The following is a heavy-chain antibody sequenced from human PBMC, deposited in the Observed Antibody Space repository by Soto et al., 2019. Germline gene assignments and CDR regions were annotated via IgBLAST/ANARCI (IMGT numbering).Heavy chain of an antibody. CDR2: IYYSGST. J-gene: IGHJ5*02. V-gene: IGHV4-61*01. CDR3: ARGLGYCSGGSCGENWFDP. D-gene: IGHD2-15*01. CDR1: GGSVSSGSYY. Sequence: SETLSLTCTASGGSVSSGSYYWSWIRQPPGKGLEWIGYIYYSGSTNYNPSLKSRVTISVDTSKNQFSLKLSSVTAADTAVYYCARGLGYCSGGSCGENWFDPWGQGTLVTVSS.